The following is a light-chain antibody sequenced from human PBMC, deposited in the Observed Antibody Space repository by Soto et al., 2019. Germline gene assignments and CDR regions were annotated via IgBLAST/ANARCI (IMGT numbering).Light chain of an antibody. V-gene: IGKV3-20*01. Sequence: EIVLTQSPGTLSLSPGERATLSCRASQSVASRNLAWYQQKSGQAPRLLIYGASSRAIHTPDRFSGSGSGTDFTLTISGLEPEDFAVYYCHQYTGSPHTFGGGTKVE. J-gene: IGKJ4*01. CDR2: GAS. CDR3: HQYTGSPHT. CDR1: QSVASRN.